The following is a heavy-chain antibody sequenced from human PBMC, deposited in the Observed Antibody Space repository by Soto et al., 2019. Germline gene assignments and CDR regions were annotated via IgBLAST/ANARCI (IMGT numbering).Heavy chain of an antibody. J-gene: IGHJ4*02. CDR3: ASGPGGDY. CDR1: GGSISSYY. V-gene: IGHV4-59*01. Sequence: QVQLQESGPGLVKPSETLSLTCTVSGGSISSYYWSWIRQPPGKGLEWIGYIYYSGSTNYNRSLKSRVTISVDTSKNQFSLKLSSVTAADTAVYYCASGPGGDYWGQGTLVTVSS. CDR2: IYYSGST. D-gene: IGHD3-10*01.